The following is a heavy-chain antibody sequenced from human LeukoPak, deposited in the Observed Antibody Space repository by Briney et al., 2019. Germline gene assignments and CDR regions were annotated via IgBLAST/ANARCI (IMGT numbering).Heavy chain of an antibody. CDR2: ISSSSSTI. CDR1: GFTFSSYS. V-gene: IGHV3-48*01. J-gene: IGHJ1*01. Sequence: GGSLRLSCAASGFTFSSYSMNWVRQAPGKGLEWVSYISSSSSTIYYADSVKGRFTISRDNSKNTLYLQMNSLRAEDTAVYYCAKVTGAGRVYFQHWGRGTLVTVSS. D-gene: IGHD2-8*02. CDR3: AKVTGAGRVYFQH.